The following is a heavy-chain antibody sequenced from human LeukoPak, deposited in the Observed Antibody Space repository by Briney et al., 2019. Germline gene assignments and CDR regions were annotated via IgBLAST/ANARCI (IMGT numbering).Heavy chain of an antibody. CDR1: GFTFSSYA. CDR3: AKAGSGWAYYMDV. D-gene: IGHD6-19*01. V-gene: IGHV3-23*01. J-gene: IGHJ6*03. Sequence: PGGSLRLSCAASGFTFSSYAMSWVRQAPGKGLEWVSAISDGGGSTYYADSVKGRFTISRDNSKNTLYLQMNSLRAEDTAVYYCAKAGSGWAYYMDVWGKGTTVTVSS. CDR2: ISDGGGST.